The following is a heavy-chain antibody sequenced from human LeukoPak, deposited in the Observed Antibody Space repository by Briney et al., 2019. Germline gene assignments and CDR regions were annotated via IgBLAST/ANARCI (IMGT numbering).Heavy chain of an antibody. V-gene: IGHV1-8*01. J-gene: IGHJ4*02. Sequence: ASAKVSCKASGDTFTSYDINWARQATGQGLEWMGWMNPNSGNTGYAQKFQGRVTMTRNTSISTAYMELSSLRSEDTAVYYCAIGDPSGYFHGYWGQGTLVTVSS. D-gene: IGHD3-22*01. CDR1: GDTFTSYD. CDR2: MNPNSGNT. CDR3: AIGDPSGYFHGY.